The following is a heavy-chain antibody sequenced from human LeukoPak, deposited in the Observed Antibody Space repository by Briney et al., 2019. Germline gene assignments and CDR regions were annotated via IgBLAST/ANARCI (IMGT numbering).Heavy chain of an antibody. CDR3: ARGLEQWLVDY. CDR2: INSGGGTT. CDR1: GFTFSNYA. V-gene: IGHV3-23*01. D-gene: IGHD6-19*01. J-gene: IGHJ4*02. Sequence: GGSLRLSCAASGFTFSNYAMTWVRQAPGKGLEWVSGINSGGGTTYYADSVKGRFTISRDNSKNTLYLQMNSLRAEDTAVYYCARGLEQWLVDYWGQGTLVTVSS.